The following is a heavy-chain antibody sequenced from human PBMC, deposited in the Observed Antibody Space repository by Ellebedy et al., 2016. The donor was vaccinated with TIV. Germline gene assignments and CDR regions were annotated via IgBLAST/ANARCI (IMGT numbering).Heavy chain of an antibody. V-gene: IGHV3-33*01. Sequence: GESLKISXAASGFTFSSYGMHWVRQAPGKGLEWVAVIWYDGSNKYYADSVKGRFTISRDNSKNTLYLQMNSLRAEDTAVYYCARDRDSTTSYFYYYGMDVWGQGTTVTVSS. CDR2: IWYDGSNK. CDR3: ARDRDSTTSYFYYYGMDV. D-gene: IGHD1-14*01. CDR1: GFTFSSYG. J-gene: IGHJ6*02.